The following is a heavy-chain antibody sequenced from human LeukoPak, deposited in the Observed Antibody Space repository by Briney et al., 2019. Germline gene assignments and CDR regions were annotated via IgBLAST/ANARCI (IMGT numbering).Heavy chain of an antibody. CDR3: AREGGRSFDY. CDR2: INPNGGAT. J-gene: IGHJ4*02. CDR1: GYTFTDYY. Sequence: ASVKVSCKASGYTFTDYYLHWVRQAPGQGLEWIGRINPNGGATNYAQKFQGRVTMTRDTSTSTVYMELSSLRSEDTAVYYCAREGGRSFDYWGQGTLVTVSS. V-gene: IGHV1-2*06. D-gene: IGHD4-17*01.